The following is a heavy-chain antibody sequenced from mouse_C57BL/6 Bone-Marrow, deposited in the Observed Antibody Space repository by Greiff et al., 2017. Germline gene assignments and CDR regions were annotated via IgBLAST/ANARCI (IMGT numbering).Heavy chain of an antibody. CDR3: ARGITTVEAWFAY. V-gene: IGHV5-17*01. J-gene: IGHJ3*01. CDR1: GFTFSDYG. D-gene: IGHD1-1*01. CDR2: ISSGSSTI. Sequence: EVKLVESGGGLVKPGGSLKLSCAASGFTFSDYGMHWVRQAPEKGLEWVAYISSGSSTIYYADTVKGRFTISRDNAKNTLFLQMTSLRSEDTAMYYGARGITTVEAWFAYWGQGTLVTVSA.